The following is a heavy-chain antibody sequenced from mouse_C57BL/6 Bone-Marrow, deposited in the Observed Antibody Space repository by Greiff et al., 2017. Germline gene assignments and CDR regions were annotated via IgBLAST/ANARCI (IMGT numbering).Heavy chain of an antibody. CDR3: AREGDGTVVDY. D-gene: IGHD1-1*01. J-gene: IGHJ2*01. CDR1: GYTFTSYT. CDR2: INPSSGYT. V-gene: IGHV1-4*01. Sequence: VKLMESGAELARPGASVKMSCKASGYTFTSYTMHWVKQRPGQGLEWIGYINPSSGYTKYNQKFKDKATLTADKSSSTAYMQLSSLTSEDSAVYYCAREGDGTVVDYWGQGTTLTVSS.